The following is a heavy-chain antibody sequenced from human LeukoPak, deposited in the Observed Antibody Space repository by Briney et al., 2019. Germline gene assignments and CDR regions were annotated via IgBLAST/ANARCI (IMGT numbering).Heavy chain of an antibody. D-gene: IGHD3-10*01. Sequence: PGGSLRLSCAASGFTFSSYSMNWVRQAPGKGLEWVSYISSSSSTIYYADSVKGRFTISRDNAKNSLYLQMNSLRAEDTAVYYCARGLWFGELSIPLHLYYYYGMDVWGQGTTVTVSS. CDR1: GFTFSSYS. CDR2: ISSSSSTI. J-gene: IGHJ6*02. V-gene: IGHV3-48*04. CDR3: ARGLWFGELSIPLHLYYYYGMDV.